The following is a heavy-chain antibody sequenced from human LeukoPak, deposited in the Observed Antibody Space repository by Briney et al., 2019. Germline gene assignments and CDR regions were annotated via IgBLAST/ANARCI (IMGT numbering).Heavy chain of an antibody. J-gene: IGHJ6*02. CDR3: ARADGFWTHYGMDV. Sequence: SETLSLTCSVSGGSLSSYYWRWIRQPPGKGLVWIGYIYYSGSNNYNASLKSRVTISVDTSKNQFSLKLSSVTAADTAVYYCARADGFWTHYGMDVWGQGTTVTVSS. CDR2: IYYSGSN. D-gene: IGHD3-3*01. V-gene: IGHV4-59*01. CDR1: GGSLSSYY.